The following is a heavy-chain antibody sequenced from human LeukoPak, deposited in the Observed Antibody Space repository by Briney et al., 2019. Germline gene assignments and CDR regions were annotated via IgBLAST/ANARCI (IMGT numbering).Heavy chain of an antibody. D-gene: IGHD2-2*01. J-gene: IGHJ5*02. CDR3: ARGYCSSTSCFFDP. CDR2: MNPNSGNT. V-gene: IGHV1-8*01. CDR1: GYTFTNYD. Sequence: EASVKVSCKASGYTFTNYDINWVRQATGQGLEWMGWMNPNSGNTGYAQKFQGRVTMTRNTSISTAYMELSSLRSEDTAVYYCARGYCSSTSCFFDPRGQGTLVTVSS.